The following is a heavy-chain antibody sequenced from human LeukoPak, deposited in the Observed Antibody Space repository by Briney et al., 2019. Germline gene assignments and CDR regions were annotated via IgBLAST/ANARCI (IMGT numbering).Heavy chain of an antibody. CDR3: AKVTVGSSGWYLGY. D-gene: IGHD6-19*01. V-gene: IGHV3-23*01. CDR2: ISGSGDYT. J-gene: IGHJ4*02. Sequence: GGSLRLSCAASGFTFSSYAMTWVRQAPGKGLEWVSSISGSGDYTYYADSVEGRFTISRDNSKNTLYLQMNSLRAEDTAVHYCAKVTVGSSGWYLGYWGQGTLVTVSS. CDR1: GFTFSSYA.